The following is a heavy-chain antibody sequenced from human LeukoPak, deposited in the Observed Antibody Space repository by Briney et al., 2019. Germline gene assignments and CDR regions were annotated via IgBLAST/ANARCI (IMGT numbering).Heavy chain of an antibody. CDR2: ISSSGSTI. J-gene: IGHJ4*02. CDR3: AKVAIAAADFDY. D-gene: IGHD6-13*01. V-gene: IGHV3-11*04. CDR1: GFTFSDYY. Sequence: GGSLRLSCAASGFTFSDYYMSWIRQAPGKGLEWVSYISSSGSTIYYADSVKGRFTISRDNSKNTLYLQMNSLRAEDTAVYYCAKVAIAAADFDYWGQGTLVTVSS.